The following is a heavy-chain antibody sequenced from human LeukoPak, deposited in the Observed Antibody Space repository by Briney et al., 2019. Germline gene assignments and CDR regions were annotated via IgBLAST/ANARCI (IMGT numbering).Heavy chain of an antibody. D-gene: IGHD3-22*01. J-gene: IGHJ4*02. V-gene: IGHV1-69*04. Sequence: GASVKVSCKASGGTFSSYAISWVRQAPGQGLEWMGRIIPILGIANYAQKFQGRVTITADKSTSTAYMELSSLRSEDTAVYYCARSSSCYDSSGGYWGQGTLVTVSS. CDR3: ARSSSCYDSSGGY. CDR1: GGTFSSYA. CDR2: IIPILGIA.